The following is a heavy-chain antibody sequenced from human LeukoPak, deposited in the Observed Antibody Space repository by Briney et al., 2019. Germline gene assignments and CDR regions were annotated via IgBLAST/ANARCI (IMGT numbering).Heavy chain of an antibody. CDR3: ARDRFMLPYYYYYGIDV. CDR1: GYTFTSYG. D-gene: IGHD2-8*01. V-gene: IGHV1-18*01. CDR2: ISAYNGNT. Sequence: ASVRVSCKASGYTFTSYGISWVRQAPGQGLEWMGWISAYNGNTNYAQKLQGRVTMTTDTSTSTAYMELRSLRSDDTAVYYCARDRFMLPYYYYYGIDVWGQGTTVTVSS. J-gene: IGHJ6*02.